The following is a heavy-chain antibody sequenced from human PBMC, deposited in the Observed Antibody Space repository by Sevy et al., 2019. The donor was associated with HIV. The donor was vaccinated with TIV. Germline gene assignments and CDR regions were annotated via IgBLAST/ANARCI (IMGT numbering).Heavy chain of an antibody. CDR1: GFTFSSYS. D-gene: IGHD6-19*01. CDR3: ASDLVVAGVFDY. V-gene: IGHV3-21*01. Sequence: GGSLRLSCAASGFTFSSYSMNWVRQAPGKGLEWVSSISSSSSYIYYADSVKGRFTISRDNAKNSLYLQMNSLRAEDTAVYYCASDLVVAGVFDYWGQGTLVTVSS. J-gene: IGHJ4*02. CDR2: ISSSSSYI.